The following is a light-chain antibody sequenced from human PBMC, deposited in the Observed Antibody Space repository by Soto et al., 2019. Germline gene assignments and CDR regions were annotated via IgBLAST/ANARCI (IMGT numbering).Light chain of an antibody. CDR3: QSYDSRLSAYV. CDR2: TNN. V-gene: IGLV1-40*01. CDR1: NSNIGAGYD. J-gene: IGLJ1*01. Sequence: QSVLTQPPSVSGAPGQRVTISCTGSNSNIGAGYDVHWYLQLPGTAPQLLVYTNNNRPSGVPDRFSGSKSGTSASLAITGLRAEDEADYYCQSYDSRLSAYVFGTGTKVTVL.